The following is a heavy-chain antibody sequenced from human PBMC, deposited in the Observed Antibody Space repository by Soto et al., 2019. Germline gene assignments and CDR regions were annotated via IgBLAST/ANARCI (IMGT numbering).Heavy chain of an antibody. J-gene: IGHJ6*02. CDR2: ISYDGSNK. V-gene: IGHV3-30*18. Sequence: GGSLRLSCAASGFTFSSYGMHWVRQAPGRGLEWVAVISYDGSNKYYADSVKGRFTISRDNSKNTLYLQMNSLRAEDTAVYYCAKDVVVGATTGLGDYYYYYGMDVWGQGTTVTVSS. CDR1: GFTFSSYG. CDR3: AKDVVVGATTGLGDYYYYYGMDV. D-gene: IGHD1-26*01.